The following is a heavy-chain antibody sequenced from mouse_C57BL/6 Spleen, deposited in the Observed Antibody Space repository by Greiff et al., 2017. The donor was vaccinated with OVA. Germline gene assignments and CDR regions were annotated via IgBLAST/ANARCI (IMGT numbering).Heavy chain of an antibody. Sequence: QVQLQQPGAELVKPGASVKLSCKASGYTFTSYWMHWVKQRPGQGLEWIGMIHPNSGSTNYNEKFKSKATLTVDKSSSTAYMQLSSLTSEDSAVYYCARAYYYGSSHWYFDVWGTGTTVTVSS. J-gene: IGHJ1*03. CDR2: IHPNSGST. D-gene: IGHD1-1*01. V-gene: IGHV1-64*01. CDR3: ARAYYYGSSHWYFDV. CDR1: GYTFTSYW.